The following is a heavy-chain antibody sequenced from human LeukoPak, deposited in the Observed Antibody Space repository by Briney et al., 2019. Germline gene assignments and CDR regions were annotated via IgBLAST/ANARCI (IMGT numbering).Heavy chain of an antibody. V-gene: IGHV3-23*01. CDR1: GFTFSRYA. CDR3: ASRTDYYDSSGSDY. Sequence: GGTLRLSCAASGFTFSRYAMSWVRQAPGKGLEWVSAISGSGGSTYYADSVKGRFTIPRDNSKNTLYLQMNSLRAEDTAVYYCASRTDYYDSSGSDYWGQGTLVTVSS. D-gene: IGHD3-22*01. CDR2: ISGSGGST. J-gene: IGHJ4*02.